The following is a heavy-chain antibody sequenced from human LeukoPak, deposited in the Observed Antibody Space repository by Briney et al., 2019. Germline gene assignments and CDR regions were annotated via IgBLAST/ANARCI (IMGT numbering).Heavy chain of an antibody. CDR1: GYTLTSYG. D-gene: IGHD3-22*01. CDR3: ARAPWDYDSSGYYYIDY. Sequence: GASVKVSCKASGYTLTSYGISWVRQAPGQGLEWMGWISAYNGNTNYAQKLQGRVTMTTDTSTSTAYMELRSLRSDDTAVYYCARAPWDYDSSGYYYIDYWGQGTLVTVSS. V-gene: IGHV1-18*01. J-gene: IGHJ4*02. CDR2: ISAYNGNT.